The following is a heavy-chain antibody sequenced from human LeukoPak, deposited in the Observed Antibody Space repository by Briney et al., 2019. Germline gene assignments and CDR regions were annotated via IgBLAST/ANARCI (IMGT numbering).Heavy chain of an antibody. CDR1: GGTFSSYA. D-gene: IGHD3-10*01. CDR3: ARELWFGELSPSHDAFDI. Sequence: SVKVSCKASGGTFSSYAISWVRQAPGQGLEWMGGIIPIFGTANYAQKFQGRVTITTDESTSTAYMELSSLRSKDTAVYYCARELWFGELSPSHDAFDIWGQGTMVTVSS. V-gene: IGHV1-69*05. CDR2: IIPIFGTA. J-gene: IGHJ3*02.